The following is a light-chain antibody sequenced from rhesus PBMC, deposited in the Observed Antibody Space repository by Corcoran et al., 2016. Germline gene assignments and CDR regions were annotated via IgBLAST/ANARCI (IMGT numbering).Light chain of an antibody. V-gene: IGKV2-61*01. CDR3: MKHKALPFT. J-gene: IGKJ3*01. CDR2: GGS. Sequence: DIVMTQTPLSLPVTPGEPASISCRSSQSLLHTDGYTYFDWYLQKPGPSPHLLFFGGSNRASGVPDRLSGSGSGTDFTLKIRKVEAEDVGVYYCMKHKALPFTFGPGTKLDLK. CDR1: QSLLHTDGYTY.